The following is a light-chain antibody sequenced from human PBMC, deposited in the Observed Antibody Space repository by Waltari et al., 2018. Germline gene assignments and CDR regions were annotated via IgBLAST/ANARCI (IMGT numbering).Light chain of an antibody. V-gene: IGKV1-NL1*01. CDR3: QKYYNTPWT. J-gene: IGKJ1*01. CDR1: QGIANS. CDR2: AAS. Sequence: DIQMTQSPSSLSASVGDRVTITCRASQGIANSLAWYQQKLGQAPKLLLYAASRLESGVPSRYSGSGSGTDYTLTISSLQPEDFATYYCQKYYNTPWTFGQGTKVEIK.